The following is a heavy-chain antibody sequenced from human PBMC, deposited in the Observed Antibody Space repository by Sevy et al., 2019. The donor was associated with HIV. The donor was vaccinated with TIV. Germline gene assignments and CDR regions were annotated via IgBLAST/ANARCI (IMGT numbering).Heavy chain of an antibody. D-gene: IGHD6-19*01. J-gene: IGHJ4*02. CDR2: ISYDGIIK. CDR1: GFTFNTHA. CDR3: AREGGYTSAWSPGNH. Sequence: GGCLRLSCAASGFTFNTHAMHCVRQAPGKGLEWVALISYDGIIKYYADSVKGRLTISRDNSKNTLSLQMNSLRVEDTAVYYCAREGGYTSAWSPGNHWGQGTLVTVSS. V-gene: IGHV3-30*04.